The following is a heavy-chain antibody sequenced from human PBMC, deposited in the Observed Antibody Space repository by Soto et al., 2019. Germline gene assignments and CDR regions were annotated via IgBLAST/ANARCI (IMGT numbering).Heavy chain of an antibody. CDR3: AKDTHTRPISSSWYGYYYYYYMDV. CDR1: GFTFSSYA. D-gene: IGHD6-13*01. Sequence: GGSLRLSCAASGFTFSSYAMSWVRQAPGKGLEWVSAISGSGGSTYYADSVKGRFTISRDNSKNTLYLQMNSLRAEDTAVYYCAKDTHTRPISSSWYGYYYYYYMDVWGKGTTVTVSS. V-gene: IGHV3-23*01. J-gene: IGHJ6*03. CDR2: ISGSGGST.